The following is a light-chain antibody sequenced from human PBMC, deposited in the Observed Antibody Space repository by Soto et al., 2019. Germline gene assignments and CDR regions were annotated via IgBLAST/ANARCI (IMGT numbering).Light chain of an antibody. CDR1: QSVLYSSNNKNY. CDR3: QQYYSTPLT. Sequence: DIVMTQPPDSLHVNMGERATINCKSSQSVLYSSNNKNYLAWYQQKPGQPPKLLIYWASTRESGVPDRFSGSGSGTDFTLTISSLQAEDVAVYYCQQYYSTPLTFGPGTKVDIK. CDR2: WAS. J-gene: IGKJ3*01. V-gene: IGKV4-1*01.